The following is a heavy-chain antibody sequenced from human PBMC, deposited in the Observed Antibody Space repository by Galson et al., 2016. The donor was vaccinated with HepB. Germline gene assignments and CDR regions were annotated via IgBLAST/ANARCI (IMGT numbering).Heavy chain of an antibody. CDR2: ISDVGTGICHGGRGI. V-gene: IGHV3-21*04. CDR3: VRDQGDAAADF. J-gene: IGHJ4*02. D-gene: IGHD5-24*01. CDR1: GFSFSLYG. Sequence: SLRLSCAASGFSFSLYGMNWVRQAPGKGLEWVSFISDVGTGICHGGRGICYSDSVKGRFTISRDNAKSTIYLQMNSLRVDDTALYYCVRDQGDAAADFWGQGTLGTVSS.